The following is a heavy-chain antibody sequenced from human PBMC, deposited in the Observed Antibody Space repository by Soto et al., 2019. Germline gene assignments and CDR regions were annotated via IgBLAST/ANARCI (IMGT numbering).Heavy chain of an antibody. Sequence: ASVKVSCKASGYTFTGYYMHWVRQAPGQGLEWMGWINPNSGGTNYAQKFQGRVTMTRDTSISTAYMELSRLRSDDTAVYYCATFIWEWLSRRSTQDYWGQGTLVTVSS. D-gene: IGHD3-3*01. V-gene: IGHV1-2*02. CDR3: ATFIWEWLSRRSTQDY. J-gene: IGHJ4*02. CDR2: INPNSGGT. CDR1: GYTFTGYY.